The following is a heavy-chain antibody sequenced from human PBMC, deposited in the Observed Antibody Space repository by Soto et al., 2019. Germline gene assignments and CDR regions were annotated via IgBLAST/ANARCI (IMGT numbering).Heavy chain of an antibody. V-gene: IGHV1-46*01. J-gene: IGHJ4*02. Sequence: AASVKVSCKASGYTFTSYYMHWVRQAPGQGLEWMGIINPSGGSTSYAQKFQGRVTMTRDTSTSTVYMELSSLRSEDTAVYYCASRSSGYYPFDYWGQGTLVTVSS. CDR3: ASRSSGYYPFDY. CDR2: INPSGGST. D-gene: IGHD3-22*01. CDR1: GYTFTSYY.